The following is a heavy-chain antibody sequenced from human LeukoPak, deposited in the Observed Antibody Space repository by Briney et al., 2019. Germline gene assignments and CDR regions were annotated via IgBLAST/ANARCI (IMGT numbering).Heavy chain of an antibody. Sequence: SVKVSCKASGGTFSSYAISWVRQAPGQGLEWMGGITPIFGTANYAQKFQGRVTITADESTSTAYMELSSLRSEDTAVYYCARQDIVVVPAAGDYYYYGMDVWGQGTTVTVSS. D-gene: IGHD2-2*01. CDR3: ARQDIVVVPAAGDYYYYGMDV. V-gene: IGHV1-69*01. J-gene: IGHJ6*02. CDR2: ITPIFGTA. CDR1: GGTFSSYA.